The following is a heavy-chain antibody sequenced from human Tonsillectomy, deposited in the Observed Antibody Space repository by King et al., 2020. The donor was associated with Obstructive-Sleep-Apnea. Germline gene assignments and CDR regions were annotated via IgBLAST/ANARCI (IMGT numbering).Heavy chain of an antibody. Sequence: VQLVESGAEVKEPGESLRISCTGSGYSFTSSWINWVRQMPGRGLEWMGRIYLSDSYTIYGPSFQGHVTISADKSITTAYLQWSSLKASDTATYYCARWEESGNSGYFYYGMDVWGQGTTVTVSS. CDR2: IYLSDSYT. CDR3: ARWEESGNSGYFYYGMDV. J-gene: IGHJ6*02. V-gene: IGHV5-10-1*01. CDR1: GYSFTSSW. D-gene: IGHD4-23*01.